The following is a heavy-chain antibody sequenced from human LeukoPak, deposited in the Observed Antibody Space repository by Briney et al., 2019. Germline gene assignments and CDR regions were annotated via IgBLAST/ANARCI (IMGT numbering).Heavy chain of an antibody. Sequence: GASLRLSCAASGFSFSRHAMNWVRQAPGKGLEWVSVITGSGDNTYYADSVRGRFTISRDNSKNTLYLQMNSLRAEDTAIYYCARHLIYSYIPFDNWGQGTLVTVSS. CDR3: ARHLIYSYIPFDN. V-gene: IGHV3-23*01. CDR2: ITGSGDNT. CDR1: GFSFSRHA. D-gene: IGHD3-16*02. J-gene: IGHJ4*02.